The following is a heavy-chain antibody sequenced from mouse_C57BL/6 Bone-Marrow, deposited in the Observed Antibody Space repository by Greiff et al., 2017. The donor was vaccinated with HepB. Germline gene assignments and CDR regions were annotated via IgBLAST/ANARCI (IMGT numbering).Heavy chain of an antibody. CDR2: IDPANGNT. CDR3: ARDYYDYDGYYFDY. J-gene: IGHJ2*01. CDR1: GFYIKNTY. D-gene: IGHD2-4*01. V-gene: IGHV14-3*01. Sequence: EVQLQQSVAELVRPGASVKLSCTASGFYIKNTYMHWVKQRPEQGLEWIGRIDPANGNTKYAPKFQGKATITADTSSNTAYLQLSSLTSEDTAIYYCARDYYDYDGYYFDYWGQGTTLTVSS.